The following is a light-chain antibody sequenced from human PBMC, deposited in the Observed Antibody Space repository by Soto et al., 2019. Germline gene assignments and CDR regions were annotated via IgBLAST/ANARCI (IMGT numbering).Light chain of an antibody. Sequence: QSVLTQPASVSGSPGQSITISCTGTSSDVGCYNLVSWYQQHPGKAPKLMIYEVSKRPSGVSNRFSGSKSGNTASLTISGLQAEDEADYYCCSYAGSSTFYVFGTGTKVTVL. V-gene: IGLV2-23*02. CDR1: SSDVGCYNL. J-gene: IGLJ1*01. CDR2: EVS. CDR3: CSYAGSSTFYV.